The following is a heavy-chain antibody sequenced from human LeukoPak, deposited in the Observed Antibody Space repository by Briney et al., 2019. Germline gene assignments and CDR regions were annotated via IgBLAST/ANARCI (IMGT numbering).Heavy chain of an antibody. J-gene: IGHJ4*02. Sequence: GGPLLLSCAGSGFTFSDFWMTWARRPPAKGLEWVANIKEDGTEKNLVASVKGRFTISRDNTKNLLFLEMNNLRGDDTAIYYCVRESRPGGAMGLYHNLDYWGQGTLVAVSS. CDR1: GFTFSDFW. CDR2: IKEDGTEK. CDR3: VRESRPGGAMGLYHNLDY. D-gene: IGHD1-1*01. V-gene: IGHV3-7*01.